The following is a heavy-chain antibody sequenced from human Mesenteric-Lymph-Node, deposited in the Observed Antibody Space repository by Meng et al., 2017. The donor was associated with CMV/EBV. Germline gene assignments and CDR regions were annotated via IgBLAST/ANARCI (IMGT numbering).Heavy chain of an antibody. Sequence: KVSCKGSGYSFTSYWIGWVRQMPGKGLEWMGIIYPGDSDTRYSPSFQGQVTISADKSISTAYLQWSSLKASDTAMYYCARVSSSTRDGYNLGASYWGQGTPVTVSS. CDR2: IYPGDSDT. V-gene: IGHV5-51*01. CDR1: GYSFTSYW. J-gene: IGHJ4*02. D-gene: IGHD5-24*01. CDR3: ARVSSSTRDGYNLGASY.